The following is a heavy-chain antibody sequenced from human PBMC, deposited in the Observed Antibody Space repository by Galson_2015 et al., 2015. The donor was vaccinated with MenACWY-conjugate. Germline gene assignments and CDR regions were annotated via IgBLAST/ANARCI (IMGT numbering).Heavy chain of an antibody. CDR1: GFTFTSYA. CDR2: ISGGGDNT. V-gene: IGHV3-23*01. Sequence: SLRLSCAASGFTFTSYAMNWVRQAPGQGLEWVAGISGGGDNTYYADSVKGRFTISRDNSENTLNLQMNSLRAEDTAVYYCAKDVCSGTSCHFNYWGQGTLVTVSS. J-gene: IGHJ4*02. CDR3: AKDVCSGTSCHFNY. D-gene: IGHD2-15*01.